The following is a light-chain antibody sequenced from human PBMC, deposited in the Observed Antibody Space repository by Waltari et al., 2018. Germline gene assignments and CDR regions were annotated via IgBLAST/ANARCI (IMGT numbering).Light chain of an antibody. V-gene: IGKV3-20*01. J-gene: IGKJ1*01. CDR1: QSIGRY. CDR2: AAT. Sequence: EIMLTQSPGTLSLSPGERATLSCRASQSIGRYLVWYQQNLGKAPRPPMYAATRRATGIPDRFSGSVPGTDFSLTISRLEPEDFAVYYCQNHERLPATFGQGTKVEIK. CDR3: QNHERLPAT.